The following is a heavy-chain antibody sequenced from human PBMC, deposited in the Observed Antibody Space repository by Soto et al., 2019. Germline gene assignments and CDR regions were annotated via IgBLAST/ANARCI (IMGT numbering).Heavy chain of an antibody. CDR1: GFTFSCYG. Sequence: PGGSLRLSCAASGFTFSCYGMHWVRQAPGKGLEWVAVISYDGSNKYYVDSVKGRFTISRDNSKNTLYLQMNSLRAEDTAVYYCAKTHRRQYYYDSSGYYYDYWGQGTLVTVSS. D-gene: IGHD3-22*01. V-gene: IGHV3-30*18. J-gene: IGHJ4*02. CDR2: ISYDGSNK. CDR3: AKTHRRQYYYDSSGYYYDY.